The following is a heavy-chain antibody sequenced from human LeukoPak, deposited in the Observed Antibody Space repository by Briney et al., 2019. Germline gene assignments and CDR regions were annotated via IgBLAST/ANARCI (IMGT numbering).Heavy chain of an antibody. V-gene: IGHV4-59*01. J-gene: IGHJ6*03. CDR2: IYYSGST. Sequence: SETLSLTCTVSGGSSSSYYWSWIRQPPGKGLEWIGYIYYSGSTNYNPSLRRRVTISVDTSRNQFSLQRNSVTAADTAVYYCARTPAGPPYYYMDVWGKGTTVTVSS. D-gene: IGHD6-13*01. CDR3: ARTPAGPPYYYMDV. CDR1: GGSSSSYY.